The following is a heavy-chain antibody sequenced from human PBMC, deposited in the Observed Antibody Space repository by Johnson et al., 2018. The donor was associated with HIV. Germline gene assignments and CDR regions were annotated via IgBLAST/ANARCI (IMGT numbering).Heavy chain of an antibody. Sequence: VQLVESGGGVVQPGRSLRLSCAASGFTFSSYAMHWVRQAPGKGLEWVSGISWNSGSIGYADSVKGRFTISRDNAKNSLYLQMNSLRAEDTAVYYCAKVLSSWPPDSRDAFDIWGQGTMVTVSS. CDR3: AKVLSSWPPDSRDAFDI. J-gene: IGHJ3*02. CDR1: GFTFSSYA. V-gene: IGHV3-9*01. CDR2: ISWNSGSI. D-gene: IGHD2/OR15-2a*01.